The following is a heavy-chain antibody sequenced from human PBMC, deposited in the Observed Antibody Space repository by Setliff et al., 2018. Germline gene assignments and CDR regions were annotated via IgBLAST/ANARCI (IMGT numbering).Heavy chain of an antibody. CDR2: IYYSGST. CDR1: GGSISSSSYY. Sequence: PSETLSLTCTVSGGSISSSSYYWGWIRQPPGKGLEWIGSIYYSGSTYYNPSLKSRVTISVDTSKNQFSLKLSSLTAAATAVYYCSGDHAYGSRFYYYYYGMDVWGQGTTVTVSS. V-gene: IGHV4-39*01. D-gene: IGHD3-10*01. CDR3: SGDHAYGSRFYYYYYGMDV. J-gene: IGHJ6*02.